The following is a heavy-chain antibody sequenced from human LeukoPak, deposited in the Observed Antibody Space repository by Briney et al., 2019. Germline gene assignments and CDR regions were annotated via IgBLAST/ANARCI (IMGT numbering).Heavy chain of an antibody. V-gene: IGHV3-30*18. J-gene: IGHJ4*02. CDR2: ISYDGSNK. CDR1: GFTFSSYG. D-gene: IGHD3-10*01. CDR3: AKDGARGGGY. Sequence: PGRSLRLSCAASGFTFSSYGMHWVRQAPGKGLEWVVVISYDGSNKYYADSVKGRFTISRDNSKNTLYLQMNSLRAEDTAVYYCAKDGARGGGYWGQGTLVTVSS.